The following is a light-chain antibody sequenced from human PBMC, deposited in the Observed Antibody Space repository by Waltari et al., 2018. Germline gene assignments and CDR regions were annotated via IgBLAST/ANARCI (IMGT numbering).Light chain of an antibody. CDR3: QQFNTYPIP. CDR2: EAS. V-gene: IGKV1-5*03. Sequence: EIQMTQSPSPLSASVEDGVTITGRASHSISTWLAWYQQKPGKAPKLLIYEASSLENGVPSRFSGSGSGTEFTLTISSLQPDDFATYYCQQFNTYPIPFGRGTKVDIK. CDR1: HSISTW. J-gene: IGKJ3*01.